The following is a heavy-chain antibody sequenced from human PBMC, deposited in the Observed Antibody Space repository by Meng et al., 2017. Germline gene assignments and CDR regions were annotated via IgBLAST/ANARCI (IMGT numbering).Heavy chain of an antibody. CDR3: TRDGYSDCSRTSCFDS. D-gene: IGHD2-2*01. J-gene: IGHJ4*02. CDR1: AYTLTSYA. Sequence: VELVQSESELRKPGVLKPASCKASAYTLTSYAINWRRQAPGQGRQWTGWIDTKTGNPTYGPGFTGRLVFSLDTSVSTAYLQISGLKADDTAVYYCTRDGYSDCSRTSCFDSWGQGTLVTVSS. V-gene: IGHV7-4-1*02. CDR2: IDTKTGNP.